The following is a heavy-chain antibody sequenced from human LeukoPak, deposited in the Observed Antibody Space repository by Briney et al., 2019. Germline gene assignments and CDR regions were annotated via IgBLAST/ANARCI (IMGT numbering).Heavy chain of an antibody. CDR1: GYTFTSYY. J-gene: IGHJ6*02. CDR2: INPSGGST. D-gene: IGHD2-8*01. Sequence: GASVKVSCKASGYTFTSYYMHWVRQAPGQGLEWMGIINPSGGSTSYAQKFQGRVTMTRDTSTSTVYMELSRLRSDDTAVYYCARGPSVSVWCMLYSDEQISCAYYGMDVWGQGTTVTVSS. CDR3: ARGPSVSVWCMLYSDEQISCAYYGMDV. V-gene: IGHV1-46*01.